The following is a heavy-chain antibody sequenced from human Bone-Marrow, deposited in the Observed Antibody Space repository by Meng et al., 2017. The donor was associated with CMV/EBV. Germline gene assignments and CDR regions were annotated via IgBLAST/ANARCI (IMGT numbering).Heavy chain of an antibody. J-gene: IGHJ3*02. CDR3: AREGAYYYDSSGYYSGDAFDI. Sequence: SETLSLTCAVYGGSFSGYYWSWIRQPPGKGLEWIAEINDSGTTYYSPTLKSRVTISVDRSKNQFSLKLSSVTAADTAVYYCAREGAYYYDSSGYYSGDAFDIWGQGTMVTVSS. CDR2: INDSGTT. V-gene: IGHV4-34*01. D-gene: IGHD3-22*01. CDR1: GGSFSGYY.